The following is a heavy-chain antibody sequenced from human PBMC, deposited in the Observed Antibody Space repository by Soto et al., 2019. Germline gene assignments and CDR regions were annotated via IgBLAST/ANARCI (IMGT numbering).Heavy chain of an antibody. V-gene: IGHV1-18*01. D-gene: IGHD3-10*01. CDR1: GYTFTSYG. Sequence: QVQLVQSGAEVKKPGASVKVSCKASGYTFTSYGISWVRQAPGQGLEWMGWISAYNVNTNYAQKLQGRVTMTTDTPTSTAYMALRSLSSGDTAGYYFARDEGFGQLSCWGQGTLVTVSS. CDR3: ARDEGFGQLSC. CDR2: ISAYNVNT. J-gene: IGHJ4*02.